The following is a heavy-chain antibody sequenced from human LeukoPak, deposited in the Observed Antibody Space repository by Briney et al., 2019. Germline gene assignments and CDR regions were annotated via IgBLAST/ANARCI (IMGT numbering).Heavy chain of an antibody. CDR1: GGSISSGSCY. CDR3: ACTMVRGVMASSARDDDASDI. V-gene: IGHV4-61*02. CDR2: IYTSGST. D-gene: IGHD3-10*01. Sequence: SQTLSLTCTVSGGSISSGSCYWSWIRQPAGKGLEWIGRIYTSGSTNYNPSLKSRVTISVDTSKNQFSLKLSSVTAADTAVYYCACTMVRGVMASSARDDDASDIWGQGTMVTVSS. J-gene: IGHJ3*02.